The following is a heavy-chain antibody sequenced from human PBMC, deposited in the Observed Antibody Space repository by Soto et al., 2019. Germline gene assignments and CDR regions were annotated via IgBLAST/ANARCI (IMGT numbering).Heavy chain of an antibody. CDR2: INHSGST. CDR3: VFGFEAGTNNSFDP. V-gene: IGHV4-34*01. CDR1: GGSFSGYY. Sequence: PSETLSLTCAVYGGSFSGYYWSWIRQPPGKGLEWIGEINHSGSTNYNPSLKSRVTISVDTSKNQFSLKLSSVTAADTAVYYCVFGFEAGTNNSFDPWCPGIRVTVSS. D-gene: IGHD6-19*01. J-gene: IGHJ5*02.